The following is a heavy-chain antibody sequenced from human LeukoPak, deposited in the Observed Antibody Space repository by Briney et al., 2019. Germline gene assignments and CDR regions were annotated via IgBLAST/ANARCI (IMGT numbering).Heavy chain of an antibody. CDR3: ARELSGSSSRHFDY. Sequence: GGPLRLSCAASGFTFSDYYMSWVRQAPGKGLVWVSRINSDGGNTTYADSVKGRFTISRDNAKDTLYLQMNSLRAEDTAVYYCARELSGSSSRHFDYWGQGTLVTVSS. D-gene: IGHD6-13*01. V-gene: IGHV3-74*01. CDR2: INSDGGNT. J-gene: IGHJ4*02. CDR1: GFTFSDYY.